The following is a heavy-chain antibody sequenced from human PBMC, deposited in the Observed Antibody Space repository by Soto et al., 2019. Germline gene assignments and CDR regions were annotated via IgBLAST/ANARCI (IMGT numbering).Heavy chain of an antibody. V-gene: IGHV3-23*01. D-gene: IGHD2-2*02. Sequence: PGGSLRLSCAASGFTFSSYAMSWVRQAPGKGLEWVSAISGSGGSTYYADSVKGRFTISRDNSKNTLYLQMNSLRAEDTAVYYCAIGGCSSTSCYRTYYYMDVWGKGTTVTVSS. CDR1: GFTFSSYA. CDR2: ISGSGGST. CDR3: AIGGCSSTSCYRTYYYMDV. J-gene: IGHJ6*03.